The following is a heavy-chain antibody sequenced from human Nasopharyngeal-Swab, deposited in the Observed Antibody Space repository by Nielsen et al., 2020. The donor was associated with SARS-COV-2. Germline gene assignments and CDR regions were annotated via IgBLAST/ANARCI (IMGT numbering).Heavy chain of an antibody. CDR2: IIPNSGGT. Sequence: ASVKVSCKASGGTFSAYTINWVRQAPGQGLEWMGWIIPNSGGTSYAQKFQGRVSMTRDTSINTAYMELSRLRSDDTAVYYCATVKSVAVPGAIGTYYFDSWGQGSLITVSS. CDR1: GGTFSAYT. CDR3: ATVKSVAVPGAIGTYYFDS. J-gene: IGHJ4*02. D-gene: IGHD2-2*01. V-gene: IGHV1-2*02.